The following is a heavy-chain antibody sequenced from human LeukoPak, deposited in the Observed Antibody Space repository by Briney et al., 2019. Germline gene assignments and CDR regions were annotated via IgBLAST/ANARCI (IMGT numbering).Heavy chain of an antibody. CDR1: GYTFTGYY. V-gene: IGHV1-2*02. J-gene: IGHJ6*02. CDR2: INPNSGGT. Sequence: ASVKVSCKASGYTFTGYYMHWVRQAPGQGLEWVGWINPNSGGTNYAQKFQGRVTMTRDTSISTAYMELSRLRSDDTAVYYCARRGTTGPYYYYGMDVWGQGTTVTVSS. CDR3: ARRGTTGPYYYYGMDV. D-gene: IGHD4-17*01.